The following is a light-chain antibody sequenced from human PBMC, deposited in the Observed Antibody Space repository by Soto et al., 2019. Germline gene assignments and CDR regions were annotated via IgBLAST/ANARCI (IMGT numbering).Light chain of an antibody. CDR2: GAS. J-gene: IGKJ2*01. Sequence: EIVLTQSPGTLSLSPGERATLSCRAIQSVSSSYLAWYQQKPGQAPRLLIYGASSRATGIPDRFSGSGSGTYFTLTISRLESEDFAVYYCQQFGNSTYTFGQGTRLEIK. CDR1: QSVSSSY. V-gene: IGKV3-20*01. CDR3: QQFGNSTYT.